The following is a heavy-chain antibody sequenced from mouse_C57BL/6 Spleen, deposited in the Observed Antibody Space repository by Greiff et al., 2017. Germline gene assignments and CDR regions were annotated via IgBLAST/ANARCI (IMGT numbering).Heavy chain of an antibody. D-gene: IGHD2-4*01. CDR1: GFTFSDYG. Sequence: EVQLVESGGGLVKPGGSLKLSCAASGFTFSDYGMHWVRQAPEKGLEWVAYISSGSSTIYYADTVKGRFTISRDNAKNTLFLQMTSLRSEDTAMYYCARGELRRGAWFAYWGQGTLVTVSA. V-gene: IGHV5-17*01. CDR2: ISSGSSTI. J-gene: IGHJ3*01. CDR3: ARGELRRGAWFAY.